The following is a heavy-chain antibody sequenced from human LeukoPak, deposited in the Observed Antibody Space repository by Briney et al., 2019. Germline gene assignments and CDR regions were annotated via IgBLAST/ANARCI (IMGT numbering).Heavy chain of an antibody. V-gene: IGHV3-21*01. J-gene: IGHJ4*02. CDR3: ARGGIYSQGFDY. D-gene: IGHD6-13*01. Sequence: GGSLRLSWAAAGFTFGGYSMNWVRQAPGKGLEWVSSISTTSDYIHYADSLKGRVAISRDNAKNSLYLQMNSLRAEDTAVYYCARGGIYSQGFDYWGQGSLVTVSS. CDR2: ISTTSDYI. CDR1: GFTFGGYS.